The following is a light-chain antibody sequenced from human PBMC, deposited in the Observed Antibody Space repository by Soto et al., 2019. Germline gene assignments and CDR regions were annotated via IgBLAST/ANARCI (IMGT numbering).Light chain of an antibody. Sequence: ETVMTQSPATLSVSPGERPTLSCRASQSVSSNLAWYQQKPGQAPRLLIYDASTRATGIPARFSVGGSGTEFTLTISSLQSEDFAVYYCQQYNTWPLTFGPGTKVDIK. V-gene: IGKV3-15*01. CDR1: QSVSSN. CDR2: DAS. J-gene: IGKJ3*01. CDR3: QQYNTWPLT.